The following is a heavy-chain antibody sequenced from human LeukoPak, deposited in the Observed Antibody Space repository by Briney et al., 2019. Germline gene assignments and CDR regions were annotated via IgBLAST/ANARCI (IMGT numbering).Heavy chain of an antibody. V-gene: IGHV4-4*07. CDR2: IYTSGST. CDR1: GGSINSYY. J-gene: IGHJ4*02. Sequence: SETLSLTCTVSGGSINSYYWGWIRQPAGKGLEWIGRIYTSGSTNYNPSLKSRVTISVDTSKNQLSLNLTSVTAADTAMYYCARAGYTSSNYSLDYWGQGTLVTVSS. CDR3: ARAGYTSSNYSLDY. D-gene: IGHD4-11*01.